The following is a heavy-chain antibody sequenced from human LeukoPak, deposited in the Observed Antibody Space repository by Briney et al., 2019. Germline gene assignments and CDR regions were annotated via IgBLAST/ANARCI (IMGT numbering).Heavy chain of an antibody. J-gene: IGHJ5*02. CDR3: ARSASGYDA. Sequence: GGSLRLSCAASGFPFSGYWMHWVRQAPGKGLVWVSRIDDDGADTTYADSVKGRFTISRDNAKNTLYLQMNSLRVEDTAVYYCARSASGYDAWGQGTLVTVSS. D-gene: IGHD5-12*01. V-gene: IGHV3-74*01. CDR1: GFPFSGYW. CDR2: IDDDGADT.